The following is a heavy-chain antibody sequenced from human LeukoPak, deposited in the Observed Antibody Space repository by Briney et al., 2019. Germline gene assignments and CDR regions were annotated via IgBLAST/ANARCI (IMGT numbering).Heavy chain of an antibody. Sequence: PGRSLRLPCAASGFTFSSYGMHWVRQAPGKGLEWVAVISYDGSNKYYADSVKGRFTISRDNSKNTLYLQMNSLRAEDTAVYYCAKGSSSWYNWFDPWGQGTLVTVSS. V-gene: IGHV3-30*18. J-gene: IGHJ5*02. CDR3: AKGSSSWYNWFDP. CDR1: GFTFSSYG. CDR2: ISYDGSNK. D-gene: IGHD6-13*01.